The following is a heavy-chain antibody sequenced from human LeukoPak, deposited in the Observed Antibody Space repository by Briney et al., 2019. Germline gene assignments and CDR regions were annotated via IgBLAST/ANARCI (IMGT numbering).Heavy chain of an antibody. CDR3: ASRGKLSGLAFDY. CDR1: GGTFSSYA. D-gene: IGHD3-22*01. CDR2: TIPIFGTA. V-gene: IGHV1-69*05. Sequence: SVKVSCKASGGTFSSYAISWVRQAPGQGLEWMGGTIPIFGTANYAQKFQGRVTITTDESTSTAYMELSSLRSEDTAVYYCASRGKLSGLAFDYWGQGTLVTVSS. J-gene: IGHJ4*02.